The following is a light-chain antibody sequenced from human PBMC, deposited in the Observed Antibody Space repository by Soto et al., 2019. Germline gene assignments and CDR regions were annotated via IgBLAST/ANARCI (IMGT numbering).Light chain of an antibody. J-gene: IGLJ3*02. V-gene: IGLV6-57*01. Sequence: NFMLTQPHSVSESPGKTVTISCTRSSGSIASNYVQWYQQRPGSPPTTVIYEDNQRPSGVPDRFSGSIDSSSNSASLTISGLKTEDEADYYCQSYDSSSLWVFGGGTKLTVL. CDR3: QSYDSSSLWV. CDR1: SGSIASNY. CDR2: EDN.